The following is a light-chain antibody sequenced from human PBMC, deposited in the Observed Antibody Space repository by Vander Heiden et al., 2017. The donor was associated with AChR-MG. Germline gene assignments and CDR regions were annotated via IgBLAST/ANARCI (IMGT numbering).Light chain of an antibody. CDR3: ETWDTTLNSVV. Sequence: QSVMTQPPSVSAAPGQEVTTSCSGSSSNIGSHYVSWYQQLPGTAPKLLIFDNNKRPSGIPERFSASKSGTSATLGITGLHTGDEADYYCETWDTTLNSVVFGGGTKVTVL. V-gene: IGLV1-51*01. CDR2: DNN. J-gene: IGLJ2*01. CDR1: SSNIGSHY.